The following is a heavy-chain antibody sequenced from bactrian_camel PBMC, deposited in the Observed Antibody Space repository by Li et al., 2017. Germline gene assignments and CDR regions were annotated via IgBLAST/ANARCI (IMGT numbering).Heavy chain of an antibody. CDR2: VDGSGGTR. D-gene: IGHD2*01. V-gene: IGHV3S40*01. J-gene: IGHJ4*01. CDR1: RVRYSEYN. CDR3: GTNKYCRGSACCNSDFSH. Sequence: VQLVESGGGSVQAGGSLTHSCAALRVRYSEYNMAWFRQVPGKEREFVSEVDGSGGTRYADSVKGRFTISQDGAKTTVSLQMNSLKPEDTAMYYCGTNKYCRGSACCNSDFSHWGQGTQVTVS.